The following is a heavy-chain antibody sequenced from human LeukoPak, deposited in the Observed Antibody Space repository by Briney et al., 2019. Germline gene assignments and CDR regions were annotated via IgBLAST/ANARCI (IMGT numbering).Heavy chain of an antibody. D-gene: IGHD2-2*01. Sequence: PSETLPLTCAVYGGSFSGYYWSWIRQPPGKGLEWIGEINHSGSTNYNPSLKSRVTISVDTSKNQFSLKLSSVTAADTAVYYCARGAPYQDIVVVPAAAPFDYWGQGTLVTVSS. V-gene: IGHV4-34*01. CDR2: INHSGST. CDR1: GGSFSGYY. CDR3: ARGAPYQDIVVVPAAAPFDY. J-gene: IGHJ4*02.